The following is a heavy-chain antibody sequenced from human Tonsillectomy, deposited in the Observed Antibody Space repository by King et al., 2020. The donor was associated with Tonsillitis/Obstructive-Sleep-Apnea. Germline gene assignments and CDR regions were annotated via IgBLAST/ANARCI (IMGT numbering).Heavy chain of an antibody. J-gene: IGHJ3*02. D-gene: IGHD6-13*01. CDR3: ARAQRTQLLSGYSSSWPDAFDI. CDR1: GFTFSSYD. Sequence: VQLVESGGGLVQPGGSLRLSCAASGFTFSSYDMHWVRQATGKGLEWVSAIGTAGDTYYPGSVKGRFTISRENAKNALYLQMNSLRAGDTAVYYCARAQRTQLLSGYSSSWPDAFDIWGQGTMVTVSS. CDR2: IGTAGDT. V-gene: IGHV3-13*04.